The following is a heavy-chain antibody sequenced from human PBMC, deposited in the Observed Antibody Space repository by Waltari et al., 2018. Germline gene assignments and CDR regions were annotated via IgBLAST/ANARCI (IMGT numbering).Heavy chain of an antibody. J-gene: IGHJ5*02. CDR3: ARHDGQQLVPEWFDP. CDR2: IYYSGST. Sequence: QVQLQESGPGLVKPSETLSLTCTVTDGSISSYYWSWIRQPPGKGLEWIGYIYYSGSTNYNPSLKSRVTISVDTSKNQFSLKLSSVTAADTAVYYCARHDGQQLVPEWFDPWGQGTLVTVSS. V-gene: IGHV4-59*08. D-gene: IGHD6-13*01. CDR1: DGSISSYY.